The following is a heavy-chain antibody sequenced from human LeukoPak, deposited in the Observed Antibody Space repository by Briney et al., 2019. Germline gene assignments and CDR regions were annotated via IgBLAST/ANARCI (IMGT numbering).Heavy chain of an antibody. D-gene: IGHD1-26*01. J-gene: IGHJ4*02. CDR3: ASGPGGWWELHY. Sequence: PSQTLSLTCTVSGGSVASGSYYWNLVRQRPGKGLEWIGYIYYAGNSASKPSLRSRVTISLDRSKNQFSLNLTSVTAADTAVYYCASGPGGWWELHYWGQGSQVIVSS. CDR2: IYYAGNS. CDR1: GGSVASGSYY. V-gene: IGHV4-31*03.